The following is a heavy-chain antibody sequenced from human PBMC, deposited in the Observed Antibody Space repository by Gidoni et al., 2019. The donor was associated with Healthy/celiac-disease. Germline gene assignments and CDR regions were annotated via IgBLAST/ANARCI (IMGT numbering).Heavy chain of an antibody. J-gene: IGHJ4*02. V-gene: IGHV3-33*01. Sequence: QVQLVESGGGVVQPGRSLRLSCAASGFTVSSYGMHCVRQAPGKGLEWVAVIWYDGSNKYYADSVKGRFTISRDNSKNTLYLQMNSLRAEDTAVYYCASDGMITFGGVIDTDYWGQGTLVTVSS. CDR3: ASDGMITFGGVIDTDY. CDR2: IWYDGSNK. D-gene: IGHD3-16*02. CDR1: GFTVSSYG.